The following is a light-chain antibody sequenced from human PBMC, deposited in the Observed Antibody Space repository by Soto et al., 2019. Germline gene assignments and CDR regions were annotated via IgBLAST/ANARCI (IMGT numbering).Light chain of an antibody. Sequence: EIVLTQSPDTLSLSPGERATLSCRASQSVRSSLAWYQQKPGQAHRLLIYDASNRATGIPARFSGSRPGTDFTLTISSLEPEDFAVYYCQQRSNWPPEVTFGPGTKVDIK. V-gene: IGKV3-11*01. CDR2: DAS. J-gene: IGKJ3*01. CDR3: QQRSNWPPEVT. CDR1: QSVRSS.